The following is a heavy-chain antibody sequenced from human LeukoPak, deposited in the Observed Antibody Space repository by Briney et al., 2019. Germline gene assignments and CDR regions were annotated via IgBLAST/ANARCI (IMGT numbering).Heavy chain of an antibody. CDR2: INHSGST. V-gene: IGHV4-34*01. J-gene: IGHJ6*03. D-gene: IGHD3-22*01. CDR1: GGSFSGYY. CDR3: ARRVEYYDSSGYLYYYYMDV. Sequence: SETLSLTCAVYGGSFSGYYWSWIRQPPGKGLEWIGEINHSGSTNYNPSLKSRVTISVDTSKNQFSLKLRSVTAADTAEYYCARRVEYYDSSGYLYYYYMDVGGKGTTVTVSS.